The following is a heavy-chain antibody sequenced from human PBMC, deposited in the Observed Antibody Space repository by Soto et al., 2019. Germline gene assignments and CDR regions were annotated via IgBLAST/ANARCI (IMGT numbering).Heavy chain of an antibody. D-gene: IGHD3-3*02. Sequence: SETLSLTCTVSGDCISSSNSHWGWTRQPPGKGLEYIGSVYYGGAIFYSGNIYYNPSLKSRVTISVDTSKNQFSLRLSSVTAADTGVYYCVRYDRINMKPYSPEGFHIWGQGTMVTVSS. J-gene: IGHJ3*02. CDR3: VRYDRINMKPYSPEGFHI. CDR1: GDCISSSNSH. V-gene: IGHV4-39*01. CDR2: VYYGGAIFYSGNI.